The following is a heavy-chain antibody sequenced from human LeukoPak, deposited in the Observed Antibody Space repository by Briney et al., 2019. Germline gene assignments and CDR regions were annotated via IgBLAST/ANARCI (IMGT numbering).Heavy chain of an antibody. CDR1: GYTFTSYG. V-gene: IGHV1-18*01. D-gene: IGHD5-18*01. CDR2: ISAYNGNT. Sequence: ASVKVSCKASGYTFTSYGISWVRQAPGQGLEWMGWISAYNGNTNYAQKLQGRVTMTTDTSTSTAYMELRSLRSDDTAVYYCARDQIPSGYSYGLGSSDYWGQGTLVTASS. J-gene: IGHJ4*02. CDR3: ARDQIPSGYSYGLGSSDY.